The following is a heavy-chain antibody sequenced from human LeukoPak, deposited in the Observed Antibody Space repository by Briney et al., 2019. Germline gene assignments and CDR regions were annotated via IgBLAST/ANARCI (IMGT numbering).Heavy chain of an antibody. CDR1: GGSISSYY. V-gene: IGHV4-59*01. CDR3: ASDRMRDAFFI. CDR2: IYYSGST. Sequence: SETLSLTCTVSGGSISSYYWSWLRQPPGKGLEWIGYIYYSGSTYYNPSLKSRVTTSVDTSKDQFSLKLRSVTAADAGVYYCASDRMRDAFFIWGQGTMVTVSS. J-gene: IGHJ3*02.